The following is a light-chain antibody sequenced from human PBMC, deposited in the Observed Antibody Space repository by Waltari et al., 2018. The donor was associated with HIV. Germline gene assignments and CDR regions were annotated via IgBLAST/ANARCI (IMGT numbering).Light chain of an antibody. CDR3: SSYTRSSTHVV. V-gene: IGLV2-14*01. J-gene: IGLJ2*01. CDR1: SSDVGGYNY. Sequence: QSALTQPASVSGSPGQSITISCTGTSSDVGGYNYVSWYQQHPGKAPKLMIYEVSNRPPGVSNRFSGSKSCNTASLTISGLQAEDEADYYCSSYTRSSTHVVFGGGTKLTVL. CDR2: EVS.